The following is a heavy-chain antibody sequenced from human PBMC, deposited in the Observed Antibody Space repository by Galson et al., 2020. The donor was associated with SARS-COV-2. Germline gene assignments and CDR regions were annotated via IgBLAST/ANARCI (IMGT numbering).Heavy chain of an antibody. V-gene: IGHV3-74*01. D-gene: IGHD6-19*01. CDR2: INSCGSST. J-gene: IGHJ4*02. Sequence: TGGPERLPCGASGYTLKSPWMHWVRHATGRGLVWVTRINSCGSSTSYADSVKGRFTISRDNAKNTLYLQMNSLRAEDTAVYYCARVGTRSGWKYYFDYWGQGTLVTVSS. CDR1: GYTLKSPW. CDR3: ARVGTRSGWKYYFDY.